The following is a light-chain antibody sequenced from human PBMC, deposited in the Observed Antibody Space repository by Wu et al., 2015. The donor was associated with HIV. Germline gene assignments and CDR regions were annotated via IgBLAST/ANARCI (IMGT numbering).Light chain of an antibody. Sequence: ENVLTQSPGTLSVSPGERVTLSCRASQSVSRNYLAWYQQKPGQAPRLLIYGASSRARGVPDRFSDSGSGTEFTLTISRLEPEDFAVYYCQQYASSPWTFGQGTKVEIK. J-gene: IGKJ1*01. CDR1: QSVSRNY. CDR2: GAS. V-gene: IGKV3-20*01. CDR3: QQYASSPWT.